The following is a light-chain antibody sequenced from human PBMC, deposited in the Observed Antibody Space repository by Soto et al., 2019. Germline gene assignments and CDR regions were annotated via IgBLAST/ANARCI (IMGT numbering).Light chain of an antibody. CDR3: QQYNSRT. CDR1: QSVSSTY. V-gene: IGKV3-20*01. CDR2: GAS. Sequence: EIVLTQSPGTLSLSPGERATLSCRASQSVSSTYLAWYQQKPGQAPRLLIYGASTRATGIPDRFSGSESGTDFTLTISSLQPDDFATYYCQQYNSRTFGQGTKVDIK. J-gene: IGKJ1*01.